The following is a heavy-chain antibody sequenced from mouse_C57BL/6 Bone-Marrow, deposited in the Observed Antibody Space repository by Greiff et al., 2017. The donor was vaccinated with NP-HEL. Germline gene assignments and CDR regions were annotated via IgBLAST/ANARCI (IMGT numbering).Heavy chain of an antibody. CDR1: GYTFTSHW. Sequence: VQLQQPGAELVRPGSSVKLSCKASGYTFTSHWLHWVKQRPIQGLEWIGNIDPSDSETHYNQNFKDKATLTVDKSSSTAYLQLSSLTSEDSAVYYCAREGFAYWGPGTLVTVSA. V-gene: IGHV1-52*01. CDR3: AREGFAY. J-gene: IGHJ3*01. CDR2: IDPSDSET.